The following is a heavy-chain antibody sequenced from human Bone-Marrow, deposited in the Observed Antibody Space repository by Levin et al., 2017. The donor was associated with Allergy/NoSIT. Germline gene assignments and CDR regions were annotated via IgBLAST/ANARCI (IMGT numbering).Heavy chain of an antibody. CDR3: AKDGTRKITSYYFDY. CDR1: GFTFDDYA. Sequence: SLKISCAASGFTFDDYAMHWVRQAPGKGLEWVSGISWNSGSIGYADSVKGRFTISRDNAKNSLYLQMNSLRAEDTALYYCAKDGTRKITSYYFDYWGQGTLVTVSS. CDR2: ISWNSGSI. J-gene: IGHJ4*02. D-gene: IGHD3-16*01. V-gene: IGHV3-9*01.